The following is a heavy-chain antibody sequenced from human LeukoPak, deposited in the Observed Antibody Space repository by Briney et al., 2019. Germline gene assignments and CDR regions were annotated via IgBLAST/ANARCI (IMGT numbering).Heavy chain of an antibody. V-gene: IGHV3-9*01. CDR2: ISWNSGSI. J-gene: IGHJ4*02. Sequence: GGSLRLSCAASGFTFDDYAMHWVRQAPGKGLEWVSGISWNSGSIGYADSVKGRLTISRDNAKNSLYLQMNSLRAEDTALYYCAKSDYDILTGYYNFDYWGQGTLVTVSS. CDR1: GFTFDDYA. D-gene: IGHD3-9*01. CDR3: AKSDYDILTGYYNFDY.